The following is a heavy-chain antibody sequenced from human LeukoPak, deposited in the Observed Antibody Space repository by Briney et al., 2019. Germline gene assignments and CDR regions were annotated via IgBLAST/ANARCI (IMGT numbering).Heavy chain of an antibody. CDR1: GGSISSYY. CDR3: ARDRRSGSYFY. Sequence: PSETLSLTCTVSGGSISSYYWSWIRQPPGKGLEWIGYIYYSGSTNYNPSLKSRVTISVDTSKNQFSLKLSSVTAADTAVYYCARDRRSGSYFYWGQGTLVTVSS. J-gene: IGHJ4*02. D-gene: IGHD1-26*01. V-gene: IGHV4-59*01. CDR2: IYYSGST.